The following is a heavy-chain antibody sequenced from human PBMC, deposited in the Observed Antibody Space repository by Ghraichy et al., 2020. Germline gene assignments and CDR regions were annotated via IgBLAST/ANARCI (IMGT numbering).Heavy chain of an antibody. Sequence: GGSLRLSCVDSGFTFSAYDLNWVRQSPGKGLDWVSYISSTSRNKFYADSVEGRFTISRDNARNTLYLQLSSLRVEDMGVYFCARASSVQRFYYYDGMDVWGQGTTVTVSS. CDR2: ISSTSRNK. CDR1: GFTFSAYD. CDR3: ARASSVQRFYYYDGMDV. D-gene: IGHD3-10*01. J-gene: IGHJ6*02. V-gene: IGHV3-48*01.